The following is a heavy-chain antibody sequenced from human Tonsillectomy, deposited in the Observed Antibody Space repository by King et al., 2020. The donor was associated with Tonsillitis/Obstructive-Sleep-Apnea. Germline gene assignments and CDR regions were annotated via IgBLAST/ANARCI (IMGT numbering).Heavy chain of an antibody. CDR2: INHSGST. V-gene: IGHV4-34*01. CDR3: AIRLGYCSGDSCLDY. Sequence: VQLPQWGAGLLKPSETLSLTCAVYGGSFSGYYWSGIRQPPGKGLEWIGEINHSGSTNSNPSLKSRVTISVDTSKNQFSLKLSSVTAADTAVYFCAIRLGYCSGDSCLDYWGQGTLVTVSS. CDR1: GGSFSGYY. D-gene: IGHD2-15*01. J-gene: IGHJ4*02.